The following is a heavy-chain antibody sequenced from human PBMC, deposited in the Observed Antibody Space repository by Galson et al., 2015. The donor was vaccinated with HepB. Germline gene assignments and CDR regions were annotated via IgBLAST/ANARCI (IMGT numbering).Heavy chain of an antibody. Sequence: SLRLSCAASGFTFSSYGMHWVRQAPGKGLEWVAVIWYDGSNKYYADSVKGRFTISRDNSKNTLYLRMNSLRAEDTAVYYCARSQLGIHFDYWGQGTLVTVSS. CDR2: IWYDGSNK. CDR3: ARSQLGIHFDY. CDR1: GFTFSSYG. J-gene: IGHJ4*02. V-gene: IGHV3-33*01. D-gene: IGHD7-27*01.